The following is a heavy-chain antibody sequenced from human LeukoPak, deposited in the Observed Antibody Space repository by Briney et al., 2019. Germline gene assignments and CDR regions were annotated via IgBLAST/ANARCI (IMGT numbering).Heavy chain of an antibody. CDR1: GFTFSSYA. V-gene: IGHV3-23*01. J-gene: IGHJ4*02. Sequence: RGSLRLSCAASGFTFSSYAMSWVRQAPGKGLEWVSAISGSGGSTYYADSVKGRFTISRDNSKNTLYLQMNSLRAEDTAVYYCAKDRGLITTKSYWGQGTLVTVSS. CDR2: ISGSGGST. D-gene: IGHD3-16*01. CDR3: AKDRGLITTKSY.